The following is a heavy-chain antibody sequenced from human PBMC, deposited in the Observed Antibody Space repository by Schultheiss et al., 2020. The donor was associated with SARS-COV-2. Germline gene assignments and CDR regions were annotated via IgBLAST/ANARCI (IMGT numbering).Heavy chain of an antibody. D-gene: IGHD3-10*01. V-gene: IGHV1-2*02. CDR2: INPNSGGT. CDR1: GYTFTGYY. J-gene: IGHJ4*02. Sequence: GESLKISCKASGYTFTGYYMHWVRQAPGQGLEWMGWINPNSGGTNYAQKLQGRVTMTTDTSTSTAYMELRSLRSDDTAVYYCARELGGSGMCYWGQGTLVTVSS. CDR3: ARELGGSGMCY.